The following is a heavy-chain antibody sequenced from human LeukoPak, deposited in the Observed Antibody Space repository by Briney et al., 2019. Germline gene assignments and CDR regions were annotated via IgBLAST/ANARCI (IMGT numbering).Heavy chain of an antibody. J-gene: IGHJ4*02. D-gene: IGHD3-22*01. Sequence: GSLRLSCAASGFTFSSYEMNWVRQAPGKGLEWIGSIYHSGSTYYNPSLRSRITISIDTSKNQFSLKLSSVTAADTAVYYCAREAFSSGYYDDYWGQGTLVTVSS. V-gene: IGHV4-38-2*02. CDR3: AREAFSSGYYDDY. CDR2: IYHSGST. CDR1: GFTFSSYE.